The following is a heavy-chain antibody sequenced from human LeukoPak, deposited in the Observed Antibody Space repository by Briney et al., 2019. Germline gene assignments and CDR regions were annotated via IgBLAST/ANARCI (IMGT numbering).Heavy chain of an antibody. V-gene: IGHV1-18*01. J-gene: IGHJ4*02. CDR2: ISAYNGNT. Sequence: EASVKVSCKASGYTFTSYGISWVRQAPGQGLEWMGWISAYNGNTNYAQKLQGRVTMTTDTSTSTAYMELRSLRSDDTAVYYCARYVGLGPGTTAPDYWGQGTLVTVSS. D-gene: IGHD1-1*01. CDR3: ARYVGLGPGTTAPDY. CDR1: GYTFTSYG.